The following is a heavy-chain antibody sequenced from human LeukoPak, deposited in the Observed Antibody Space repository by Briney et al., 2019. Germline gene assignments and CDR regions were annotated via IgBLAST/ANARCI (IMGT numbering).Heavy chain of an antibody. CDR2: IKQDGSEK. CDR1: GFTFSSYW. J-gene: IGHJ6*03. CDR3: AKPKTPWLQNYYYYMDV. Sequence: PGGSLRLSCAASGFTFSSYWMSWVRQAPGKGLEWVANIKQDGSEKYYANSVKGRFTISRDNSKNTLYLQMNSLRAEDTAVYFCAKPKTPWLQNYYYYMDVWGKGTTVTVSS. D-gene: IGHD6-19*01. V-gene: IGHV3-7*03.